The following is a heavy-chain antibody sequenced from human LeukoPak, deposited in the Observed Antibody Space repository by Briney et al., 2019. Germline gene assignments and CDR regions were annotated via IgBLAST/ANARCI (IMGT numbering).Heavy chain of an antibody. CDR3: ARDLLIRDGYNPYNWFDP. D-gene: IGHD5-24*01. J-gene: IGHJ5*02. CDR2: IHYSGST. V-gene: IGHV4-61*01. CDR1: GGSISSSSYY. Sequence: PSETLSLTCTVSGGSISSSSYYWSWIRQPPGKGLEWIGYIHYSGSTNYNPSLKSRVTISVDTSKNQFSLKLSSVTAADTAVYYCARDLLIRDGYNPYNWFDPWGQGTLVTVSS.